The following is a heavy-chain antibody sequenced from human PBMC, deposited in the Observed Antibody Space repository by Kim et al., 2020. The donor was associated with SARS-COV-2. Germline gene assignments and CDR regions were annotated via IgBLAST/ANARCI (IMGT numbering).Heavy chain of an antibody. CDR3: ARDVRGNSGYERTNWFDP. J-gene: IGHJ5*02. V-gene: IGHV6-1*01. CDR1: GDSVSSNSAA. D-gene: IGHD5-12*01. Sequence: SQTLSLTCAISGDSVSSNSAAWNWIRQSPSRGLEWLGRTYYRSKWYNDYAVSVKSRITINPDTSKNQFSLQLNSVTPEDTAVYYCARDVRGNSGYERTNWFDPWGQGALVTVSS. CDR2: TYYRSKWYN.